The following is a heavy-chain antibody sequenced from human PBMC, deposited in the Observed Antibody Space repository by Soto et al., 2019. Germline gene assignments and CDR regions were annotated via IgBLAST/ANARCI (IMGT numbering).Heavy chain of an antibody. CDR1: GFTFSSYW. CDR2: INSDGSTT. J-gene: IGHJ4*02. CDR3: ERVDYGAD. V-gene: IGHV3-74*02. D-gene: IGHD4-17*01. Sequence: EVQLVESGGGLVKPGGSLRLSCAASGFTFSSYWMHWVRQAPGKGLVWVSRINSDGSTTHYADSVKGRFTVSRDNAKNSLYLKMNSLSAEATAVYYCERVDYGADWGQGTLVTVSS.